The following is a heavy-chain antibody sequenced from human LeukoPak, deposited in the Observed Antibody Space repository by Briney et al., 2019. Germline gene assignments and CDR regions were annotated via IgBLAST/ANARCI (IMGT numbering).Heavy chain of an antibody. CDR3: AKDRVDASYYFDY. CDR2: ISYDGSNK. J-gene: IGHJ4*02. Sequence: GGSLRLSCAASGFTFSSYGMHWVRQAPGKGLEWVAVISYDGSNKYYADSVKGRFTISRDNSKNTLYLQMNSLRAEDTAVYYCAKDRVDASYYFDYWGQGTLVTVSS. D-gene: IGHD3-3*01. V-gene: IGHV3-30*18. CDR1: GFTFSSYG.